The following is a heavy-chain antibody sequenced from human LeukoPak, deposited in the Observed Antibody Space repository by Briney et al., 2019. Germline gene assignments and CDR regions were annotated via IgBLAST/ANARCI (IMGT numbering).Heavy chain of an antibody. CDR1: GFTFSTYS. CDR3: TRYRAEYFQH. V-gene: IGHV3-21*01. D-gene: IGHD2-2*01. J-gene: IGHJ1*01. CDR2: ISSSSSYI. Sequence: GGSLRLSCAASGFTFSTYSMNWVRQAPGKGLEWVSSISSSSSYIYYADSVKGRFTISRDNAKNSLYLQMNSLRAEDTAVYYCTRYRAEYFQHWGQGTLVTVSS.